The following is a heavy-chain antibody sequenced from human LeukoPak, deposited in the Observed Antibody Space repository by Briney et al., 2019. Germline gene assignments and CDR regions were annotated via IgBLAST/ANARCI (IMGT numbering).Heavy chain of an antibody. J-gene: IGHJ4*02. CDR3: ARLRMVGYYFDY. D-gene: IGHD2-15*01. Sequence: SETLSLTCTVSGGSISSFYWSWIRQPPGKGLEWIGYIYYSGSTNYNPSLKSRVTISVDTSKNQFSLKLSSVTAADTAVYYCARLRMVGYYFDYWGQGTLVTVSS. CDR1: GGSISSFY. CDR2: IYYSGST. V-gene: IGHV4-59*08.